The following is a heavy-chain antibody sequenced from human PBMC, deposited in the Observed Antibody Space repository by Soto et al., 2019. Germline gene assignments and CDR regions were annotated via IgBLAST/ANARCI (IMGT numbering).Heavy chain of an antibody. CDR2: IYQSGST. CDR1: GGSISSRNW. V-gene: IGHV4-4*02. J-gene: IGHJ3*01. D-gene: IGHD6-6*01. CDR3: AKDRLWGSSHRGAPDDFEV. Sequence: SETLSLTCTVSGGSISSRNWWSWLRQSPTKGLEWIGEIYQSGSTNYNPSLESRVTISVDKSKNQFSLELTSLTAADTAVYYCAKDRLWGSSHRGAPDDFEVWGQGTMVTVSS.